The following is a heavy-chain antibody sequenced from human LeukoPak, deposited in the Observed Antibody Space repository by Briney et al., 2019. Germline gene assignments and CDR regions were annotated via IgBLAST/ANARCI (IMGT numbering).Heavy chain of an antibody. V-gene: IGHV3-7*01. CDR3: ATCSSGYYCDHFQT. Sequence: GGSLRLSCTASGFTFSNYWMTWIRQAPGKGLEWVANIKQDGIEKYYVDSVEGRFTVSRDNSKNSLFLQIESLRAADTAVYYCATCSSGYYCDHFQTWGKGSLVTVSS. CDR1: GFTFSNYW. J-gene: IGHJ1*01. D-gene: IGHD3-22*01. CDR2: IKQDGIEK.